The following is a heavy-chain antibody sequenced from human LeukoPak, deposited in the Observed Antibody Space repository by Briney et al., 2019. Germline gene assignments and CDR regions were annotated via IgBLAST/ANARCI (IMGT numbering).Heavy chain of an antibody. V-gene: IGHV1-2*02. CDR1: GYTFTYYY. D-gene: IGHD3-10*01. CDR2: INPNSGET. Sequence: ASVKVSCKASGYTFTYYYINWVRQAHGQGLEWMGWINPNSGETNYAQKFQERVTMIRDTSISTAYIELNLLRSDATAVYYCARGDYYGSPKVVAAWGQGTLVTVSS. J-gene: IGHJ5*02. CDR3: ARGDYYGSPKVVAA.